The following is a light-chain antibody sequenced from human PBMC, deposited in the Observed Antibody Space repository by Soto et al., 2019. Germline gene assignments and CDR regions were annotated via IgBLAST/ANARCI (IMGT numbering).Light chain of an antibody. CDR1: QSVSSSY. CDR2: AAS. J-gene: IGKJ1*01. Sequence: EIVLTQSPGTLSLSPGERATLSCRASQSVSSSYFAWYQQKPGQAPRLLIYAASIRVSGIPDRFSGSWSGTDFTLTISSLEPEVFAVYYCQQYVSSPQTFGQGTKVEIK. V-gene: IGKV3-20*01. CDR3: QQYVSSPQT.